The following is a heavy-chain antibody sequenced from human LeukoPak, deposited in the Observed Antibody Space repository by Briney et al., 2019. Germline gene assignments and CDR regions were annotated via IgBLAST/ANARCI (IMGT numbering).Heavy chain of an antibody. CDR1: GFTFSSYA. J-gene: IGHJ4*02. V-gene: IGHV3-30-3*01. Sequence: GGSLRLSCAASGFTFSSYAMHWVRQSPGKGLEWVAVISYDGNNKFYAHSVKGRFTISRDSSKNTLYLQMNSLRAEDTAMYYCARGLLRPDTSYWGQGTLVTVSS. CDR3: ARGLLRPDTSY. CDR2: ISYDGNNK.